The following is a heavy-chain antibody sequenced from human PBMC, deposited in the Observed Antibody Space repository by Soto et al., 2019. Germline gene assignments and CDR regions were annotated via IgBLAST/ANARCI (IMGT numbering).Heavy chain of an antibody. V-gene: IGHV3-23*01. J-gene: IGHJ4*02. CDR3: AKDRGYPRDYFHY. D-gene: IGHD6-13*01. CDR2: ISPNGQGI. CDR1: GFTLNNYG. Sequence: EVQLLESGGGLVQPGGSLRLSCAASGFTLNNYGMSWVRQAPSKGLEWVSAISPNGQGIYYADSVKGRFIISKDNSKNTVFLHLDSLTADDTAVYYCAKDRGYPRDYFHYWGQGTLVTVSS.